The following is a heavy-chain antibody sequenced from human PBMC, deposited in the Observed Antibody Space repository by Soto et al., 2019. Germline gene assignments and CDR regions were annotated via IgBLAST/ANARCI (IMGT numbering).Heavy chain of an antibody. CDR3: ARGANRKWLVRLGYYFDY. CDR1: GYTFTSYG. D-gene: IGHD6-19*01. V-gene: IGHV1-18*01. Sequence: QVQLVQSGAEVKKPGASVKVSCKASGYTFTSYGISWVRQAPGQGLEWMGWISAYNGNTNYAQKLQGRVTMTPDTSTSTAYMELRSLRSDDTAVYYCARGANRKWLVRLGYYFDYWGQGTLVTVSS. J-gene: IGHJ4*02. CDR2: ISAYNGNT.